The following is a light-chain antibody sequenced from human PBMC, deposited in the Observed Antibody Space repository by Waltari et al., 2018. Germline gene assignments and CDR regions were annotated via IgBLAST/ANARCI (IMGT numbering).Light chain of an antibody. CDR1: ENVKRNS. CDR2: GAS. V-gene: IGKV3-20*01. J-gene: IGKJ2*01. Sequence: ETVMMQSPGTLSLSPGERATLSCRASENVKRNSLAGYQQKPGQAPRLLIYGASSRATGIPDRFSGSGSGTDFTLTISRVEPEDIAVYYCLQYGNSPGTFGQGSKLQIK. CDR3: LQYGNSPGT.